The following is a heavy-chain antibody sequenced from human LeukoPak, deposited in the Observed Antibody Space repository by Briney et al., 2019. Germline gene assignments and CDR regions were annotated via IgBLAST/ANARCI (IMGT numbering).Heavy chain of an antibody. D-gene: IGHD3-22*01. CDR1: GGTFSSYA. J-gene: IGHJ4*02. V-gene: IGHV1-69*01. Sequence: SVKVSCKASGGTFSSYAISWVRQAPGQGLEWMGGIIPIFGTANYAQKFQGRVTITADESTSTAYMELSSLRSEDTAVYYCARDPNYYDSSGSLPFDYWGQGTLVTVSS. CDR3: ARDPNYYDSSGSLPFDY. CDR2: IIPIFGTA.